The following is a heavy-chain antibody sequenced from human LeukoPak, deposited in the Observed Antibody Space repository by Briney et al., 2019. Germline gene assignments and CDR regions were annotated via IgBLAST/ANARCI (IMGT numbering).Heavy chain of an antibody. J-gene: IGHJ6*03. V-gene: IGHV3-48*03. CDR3: ARDYNWNYYMDV. CDR2: ISSSGSTI. Sequence: GGSLRLSCAASGFTFSSYEMNWVRQAPGKGLEWVSYISSSGSTIYYADSVKGRFTISRDNAKNSLYLQMNSLRAEDTAVYYCARDYNWNYYMDVWGKGTTVTVSS. CDR1: GFTFSSYE. D-gene: IGHD1-20*01.